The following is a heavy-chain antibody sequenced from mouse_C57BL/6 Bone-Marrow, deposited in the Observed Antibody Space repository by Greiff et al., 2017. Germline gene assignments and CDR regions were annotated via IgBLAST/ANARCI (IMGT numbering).Heavy chain of an antibody. D-gene: IGHD1-1*01. CDR1: GYTFTSYW. CDR3: ARGEDYYGSSYSYYAMDY. Sequence: VQLQQPGAELVKPGASVKMSCKASGYTFTSYWITWVKQRPGQGLEWIGDIYPGSGSTNYNEKFKSKATLTVDTSSSTAYMQLSSLTSEDSAVYYCARGEDYYGSSYSYYAMDYWGQGTSVTVSS. CDR2: IYPGSGST. V-gene: IGHV1-55*01. J-gene: IGHJ4*01.